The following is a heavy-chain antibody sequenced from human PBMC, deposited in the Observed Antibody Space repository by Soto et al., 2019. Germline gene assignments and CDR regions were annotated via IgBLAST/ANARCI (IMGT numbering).Heavy chain of an antibody. CDR1: GFTFSSYW. CDR2: IKQDGSER. CDR3: AREGVYGLGV. J-gene: IGHJ6*02. Sequence: PGGSLRLSCAASGFTFSSYWLSWVRQAPGKGLEWVADIKQDGSERYYVASVMGRFTISRDNAKNSLYLQMNSLRVEDTAVYYCAREGVYGLGVWGQGTTVTVS. D-gene: IGHD3-16*01. V-gene: IGHV3-7*03.